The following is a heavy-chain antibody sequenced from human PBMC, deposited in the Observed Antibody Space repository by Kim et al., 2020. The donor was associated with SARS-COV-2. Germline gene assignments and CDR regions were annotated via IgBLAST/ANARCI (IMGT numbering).Heavy chain of an antibody. D-gene: IGHD3-16*02. J-gene: IGHJ4*02. V-gene: IGHV3-11*03. CDR3: ARLIGRIDYYFYF. CDR2: ISGRSSYT. Sequence: GGSLRLSCAASGFTFSDFYMGWIRQAPGKGLEWVSFISGRSSYTNYADSVKGRFTISRDSAKNSLSLQMNSLRAEDTAVYYCARLIGRIDYYFYFWGQGT. CDR1: GFTFSDFY.